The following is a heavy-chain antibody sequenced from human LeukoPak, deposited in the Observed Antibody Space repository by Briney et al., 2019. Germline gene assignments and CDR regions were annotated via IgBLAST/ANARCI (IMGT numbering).Heavy chain of an antibody. V-gene: IGHV3-20*04. J-gene: IGHJ3*02. CDR2: INWNGGST. D-gene: IGHD1-14*01. CDR1: GFTFDDYG. CDR3: ARDLFGYNAFDI. Sequence: GGSLRLXCAASGFTFDDYGMSWVRQAPGKGLEWVSGINWNGGSTGYADSVKGRFTISRDNAKNSPYLQMNSLRAEDTALYYCARDLFGYNAFDIWGQGTMVTVSS.